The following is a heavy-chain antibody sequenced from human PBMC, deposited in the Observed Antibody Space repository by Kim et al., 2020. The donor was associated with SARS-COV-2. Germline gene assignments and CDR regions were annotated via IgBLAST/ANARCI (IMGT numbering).Heavy chain of an antibody. CDR3: AKDLNNLLTGYYRGSTFDY. CDR1: GFTFSTYA. J-gene: IGHJ4*02. V-gene: IGHV3-23*01. Sequence: GGSLRLSCAAAGFTFSTYAMNWVRQAPGKGLEWVSTISGSGGSTYYSDSVKGRFTISRDNSKNTLYLQMNSLRAEDTALYYCAKDLNNLLTGYYRGSTFDYWGQGTLVTVSS. D-gene: IGHD3-9*01. CDR2: ISGSGGST.